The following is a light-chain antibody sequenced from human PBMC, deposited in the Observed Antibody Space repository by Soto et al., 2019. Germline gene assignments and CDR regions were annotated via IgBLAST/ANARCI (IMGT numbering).Light chain of an antibody. Sequence: EIVLTQSPGTLSLSPGESATLSCRASQSVSSSYLAWYQHKPGQAPRLLILGSSTRATGIPDRFSGSGSGTDFTLTISRLEPEDFAVYYCQQYGNSPMYTFGQGNKLAIK. CDR3: QQYGNSPMYT. V-gene: IGKV3-20*01. J-gene: IGKJ2*01. CDR1: QSVSSSY. CDR2: GSS.